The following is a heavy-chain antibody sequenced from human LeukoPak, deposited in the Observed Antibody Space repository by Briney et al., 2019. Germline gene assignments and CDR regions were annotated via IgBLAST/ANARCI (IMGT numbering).Heavy chain of an antibody. V-gene: IGHV1-18*01. CDR1: GYTFTSDG. CDR2: ISAYNGNT. CDR3: ARSPYYDFWSYYYYYGMDV. J-gene: IGHJ6*02. Sequence: ASVKVSCKASGYTFTSDGISWVRQAPGQGLEWMGWISAYNGNTNYAQRLQGRVTMTTDPSTSTAYMELRSLRSDDTAVYYCARSPYYDFWSYYYYYGMDVWGQGTTVTVSS. D-gene: IGHD3-3*01.